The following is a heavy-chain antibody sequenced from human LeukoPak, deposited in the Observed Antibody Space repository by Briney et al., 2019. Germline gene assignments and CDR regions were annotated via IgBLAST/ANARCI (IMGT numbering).Heavy chain of an antibody. J-gene: IGHJ4*02. CDR2: IYHSGST. D-gene: IGHD3-3*01. CDR1: GGSISSGGYY. Sequence: SETLSLTCTGSGGSISSGGYYWSWIRQPPGKGLEWIGYIYHSGSTYYNPSLKSRVTISVDRSKNQFSLKLTSVTAADTAVYYCGSRRTTMFGVIKGPIDYWGQGTLVTVSS. CDR3: GSRRTTMFGVIKGPIDY. V-gene: IGHV4-30-2*01.